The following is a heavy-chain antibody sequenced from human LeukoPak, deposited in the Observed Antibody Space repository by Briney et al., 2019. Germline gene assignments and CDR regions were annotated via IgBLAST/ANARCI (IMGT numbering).Heavy chain of an antibody. Sequence: PGGSLRLSCSASGFAFSTYMMNWVRQAPGEGLEWVSSISSRSSAIYYEDSVKGRFTISRDNAKNSLFLQMNSLRAEDTAVYFCAGRSCSDGGCPLDYWGQGTLVTVSS. CDR3: AGRSCSDGGCPLDY. CDR1: GFAFSTYM. J-gene: IGHJ4*02. V-gene: IGHV3-21*01. CDR2: ISSRSSAI. D-gene: IGHD2-8*01.